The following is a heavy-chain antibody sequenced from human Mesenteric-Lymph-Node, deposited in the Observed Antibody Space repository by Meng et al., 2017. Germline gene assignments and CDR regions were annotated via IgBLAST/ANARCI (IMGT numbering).Heavy chain of an antibody. J-gene: IGHJ4*02. Sequence: GGSLRLSCAASGFTFSNAWMSWVRQAPGKGLEWVSYISSSGSTIYYADSVRGRFTISRDNVENTLYLQMNSLRAEDTAVYYCARGLRGPDYWGQGTLVTVSS. CDR2: ISSSGSTI. D-gene: IGHD2-21*01. CDR1: GFTFSNAW. CDR3: ARGLRGPDY. V-gene: IGHV3-11*04.